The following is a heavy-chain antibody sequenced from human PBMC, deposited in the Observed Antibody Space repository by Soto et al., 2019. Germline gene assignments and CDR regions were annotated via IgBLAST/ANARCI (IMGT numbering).Heavy chain of an antibody. CDR1: GFTFSSYS. D-gene: IGHD4-17*01. CDR3: ARQGGDDYGDYFYYYGRDV. V-gene: IGHV3-21*01. Sequence: GGSLRLSCAASGFTFSSYSMNWVRQAPGKGLEWVSSISSSSSYIYYADSVKGRFTISRDNAKNSLYLQMNSLRAEDTAVYYCARQGGDDYGDYFYYYGRDVWGQGTTVTVSS. CDR2: ISSSSSYI. J-gene: IGHJ6*02.